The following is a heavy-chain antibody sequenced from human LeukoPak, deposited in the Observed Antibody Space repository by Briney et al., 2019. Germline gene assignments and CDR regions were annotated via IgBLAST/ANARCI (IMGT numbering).Heavy chain of an antibody. Sequence: SETLSLTCTVSGGSISSYYWSWIRQPAGKGLEWIGRIYPSGSTNYNPSLKSRVTMSVDTSKNQFSLMLSSVTAADTAVYYCARVVRKITFGGVIAEDYFDYWGQGTPVTVSS. CDR3: ARVVRKITFGGVIAEDYFDY. D-gene: IGHD3-16*02. V-gene: IGHV4-4*07. CDR1: GGSISSYY. CDR2: IYPSGST. J-gene: IGHJ4*02.